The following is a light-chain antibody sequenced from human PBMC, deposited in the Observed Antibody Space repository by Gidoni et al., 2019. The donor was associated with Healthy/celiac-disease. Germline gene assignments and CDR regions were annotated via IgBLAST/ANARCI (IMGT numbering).Light chain of an antibody. CDR3: QQRSNWPT. CDR2: DAS. J-gene: IGKJ1*01. Sequence: EIVLTQSPATLSLSPGARATLSCRASQCVSSYLAWYQQKPGQAPRLLIYDASNRATGIPARFSGSGSGTDFTLTISSLEPEDFAVYYCQQRSNWPTFGQGTKVEIK. CDR1: QCVSSY. V-gene: IGKV3-11*01.